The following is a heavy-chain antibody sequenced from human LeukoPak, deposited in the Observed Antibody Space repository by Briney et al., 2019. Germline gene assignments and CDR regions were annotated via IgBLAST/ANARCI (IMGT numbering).Heavy chain of an antibody. CDR3: ARPSRVVPAALYYYYGMDV. V-gene: IGHV1-69*04. CDR2: IIPILGIA. D-gene: IGHD2-2*01. J-gene: IGHJ6*02. CDR1: GGTFSSYA. Sequence: SVKVSCKASGGTFSSYAISWVRQAPGQGLEWMGRIIPILGIANYAQKFQGRVTITTDKSTSTAYMELSSLRSEDTAVYYCARPSRVVPAALYYYYGMDVWGQGTTVTVSS.